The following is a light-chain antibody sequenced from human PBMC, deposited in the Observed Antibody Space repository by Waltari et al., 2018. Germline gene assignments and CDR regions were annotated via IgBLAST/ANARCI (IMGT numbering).Light chain of an antibody. V-gene: IGKV3-20*01. CDR3: QKYDRLPAT. CDR2: GAS. CDR1: QSVSRF. Sequence: DIVLTQSPGTLSVSPGERGTLSCRASQSVSRFLAWYQQKPGQAPRLLIYGASTRATGIPDRFSGSGSGTDFSLTISRLEPEDFAVYYCQKYDRLPATFGQGTKVEIK. J-gene: IGKJ1*01.